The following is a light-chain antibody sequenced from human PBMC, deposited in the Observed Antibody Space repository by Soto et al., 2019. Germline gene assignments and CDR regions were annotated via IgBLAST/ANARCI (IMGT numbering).Light chain of an antibody. J-gene: IGLJ2*01. CDR2: DVS. CDR1: RSDVSSYNY. Sequence: ALTHPAYGSGSPGQSITISYTGTRSDVSSYNYVSWYQQHPGKAPKLMIYDVSNRPSGVSNRFSVSKSGNTASLTISGLQADDEADYYCSSYTCSSTPVVFGGGSKVTVL. CDR3: SSYTCSSTPVV. V-gene: IGLV2-14*01.